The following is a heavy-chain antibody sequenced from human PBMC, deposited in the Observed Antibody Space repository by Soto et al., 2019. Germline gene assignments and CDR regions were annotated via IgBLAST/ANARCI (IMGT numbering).Heavy chain of an antibody. CDR2: INHSGST. Sequence: SGTPSLTRAFFCWSFSGYYLSWVRQPPGKGLEWIGEINHSGSTNYNPSLKSRVTIPVDTSKNQFSLKLSSVTAADTAVYYCARLSGYYFDYWGQGTLVTVS. J-gene: IGHJ4*02. CDR3: ARLSGYYFDY. V-gene: IGHV4-34*01. CDR1: CWSFSGYY. D-gene: IGHD3-22*01.